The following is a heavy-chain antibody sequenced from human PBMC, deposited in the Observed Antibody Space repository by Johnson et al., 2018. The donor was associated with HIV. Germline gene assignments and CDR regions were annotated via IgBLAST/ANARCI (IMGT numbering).Heavy chain of an antibody. D-gene: IGHD6-13*01. J-gene: IGHJ3*02. CDR1: GLTFSSYG. Sequence: QLVESGGGVVQPGRSLRLSCAASGLTFSSYGMHWVRQAPGKGLEWVAVIWYDGSNKDYADSVKGRFTISRDNSKNTLYLQMNSLRAEDTAVYYCAKGLLIAAAHDAFDIWGQGTMVTVSS. V-gene: IGHV3-33*06. CDR2: IWYDGSNK. CDR3: AKGLLIAAAHDAFDI.